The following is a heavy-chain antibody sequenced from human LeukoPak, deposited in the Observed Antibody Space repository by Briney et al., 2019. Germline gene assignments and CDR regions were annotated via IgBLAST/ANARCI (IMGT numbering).Heavy chain of an antibody. Sequence: GASVKVSCKASGGTFSSYAISWVRQAPGQGLEWMGRIIPIFGTANYAQKFQGRVTITTDESTSTAYMELSSLRSEDTAVYYCARDTLGYYYDSRAFDIWGQGTMVTVSS. V-gene: IGHV1-69*05. CDR1: GGTFSSYA. CDR2: IIPIFGTA. CDR3: ARDTLGYYYDSRAFDI. J-gene: IGHJ3*02. D-gene: IGHD3-22*01.